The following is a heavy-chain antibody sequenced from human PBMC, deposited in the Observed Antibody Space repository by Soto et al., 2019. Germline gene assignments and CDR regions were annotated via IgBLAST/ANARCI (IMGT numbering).Heavy chain of an antibody. CDR2: IYYSRST. D-gene: IGHD3-22*01. Sequence: QVQLQESGPGLVKPSETLSLTCTVSVGSISSYYWSWIRQRPGKGLEWIAYIYYSRSTNYNPSLKSRGTISVDTSKNPFPLKLSSVTAADTAVYYCARDNGDSDGYFDLWGRGTLVTVSS. CDR1: VGSISSYY. CDR3: ARDNGDSDGYFDL. J-gene: IGHJ2*01. V-gene: IGHV4-59*01.